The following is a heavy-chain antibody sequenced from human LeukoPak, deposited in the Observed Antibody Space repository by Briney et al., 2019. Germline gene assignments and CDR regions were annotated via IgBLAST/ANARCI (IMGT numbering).Heavy chain of an antibody. V-gene: IGHV3-48*03. D-gene: IGHD2-15*01. CDR3: AREGSSCSFSDY. J-gene: IGHJ4*02. CDR1: GWTFSSYE. CDR2: ISSSGSTI. Sequence: GGSLRLSCAASGWTFSSYEMNWVRQALGKGVEGVSYISSSGSTIYYADSVNGRFTISRDNAKNSLYLQMNSLRAEDTAVFYCAREGSSCSFSDYWGQGTLVTVSS.